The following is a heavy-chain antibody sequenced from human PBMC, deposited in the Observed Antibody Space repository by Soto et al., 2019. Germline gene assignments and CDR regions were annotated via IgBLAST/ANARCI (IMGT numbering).Heavy chain of an antibody. CDR3: ARDGDYCSGGSCYSSTDY. CDR1: GFTFSSYS. Sequence: EVQLVESGGGLVKPGGSLRLSCAASGFTFSSYSMNWVRQAPGKGLEWVSSISSSSSYIYYADSVKGRFTISRDNAKNSLYLQMNSLRAEDTAVYYCARDGDYCSGGSCYSSTDYWGQGTLVTVSS. CDR2: ISSSSSYI. D-gene: IGHD2-15*01. V-gene: IGHV3-21*01. J-gene: IGHJ4*02.